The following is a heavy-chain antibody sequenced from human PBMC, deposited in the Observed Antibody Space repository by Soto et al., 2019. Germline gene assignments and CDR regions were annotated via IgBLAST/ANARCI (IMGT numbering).Heavy chain of an antibody. D-gene: IGHD5-12*01. CDR1: GYTFFTYD. V-gene: IGHV1-18*01. CDR2: ISTYSGDT. J-gene: IGHJ5*02. Sequence: QVHLVQSGVEVKTPGASVKVSCQASGYTFFTYDISWLRQAPGQGLEWMGWISTYSGDTKYAQKFQGRVTMTTDTSTTTAYLELRSLRSDDTAVYYCARHQGPTTSENWFDPLGQGTLVTVSS. CDR3: ARHQGPTTSENWFDP.